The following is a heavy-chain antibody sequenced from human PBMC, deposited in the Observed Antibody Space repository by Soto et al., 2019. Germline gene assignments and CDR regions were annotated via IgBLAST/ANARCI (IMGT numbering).Heavy chain of an antibody. J-gene: IGHJ6*02. Sequence: QVQLVQSGAEVKKPGSSVKVSCKASGGTFSSYAISWVRQAPGQGLEWMGGIIPIFGTANYAQKFQGRVTLTADESTSTAYMELRSLISEDTAVYYCATPLGNDYAAWGSYYYYGMDVWGQGTTVTVSS. CDR3: ATPLGNDYAAWGSYYYYGMDV. CDR1: GGTFSSYA. V-gene: IGHV1-69*12. CDR2: IIPIFGTA. D-gene: IGHD5-12*01.